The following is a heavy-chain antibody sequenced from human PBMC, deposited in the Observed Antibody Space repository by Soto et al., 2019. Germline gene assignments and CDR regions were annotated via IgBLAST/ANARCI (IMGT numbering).Heavy chain of an antibody. D-gene: IGHD6-13*01. J-gene: IGHJ6*02. CDR1: GGSINYYY. Sequence: SETLSLTCTVSGGSINYYYWSWIRQPPGKGLEWIGYIYSRGSTNYAPSLKGRVTISVETSKNQFSLKLTSVTAADTAVYYCAREGVSSSWYYYYGMDVWGQGSTVTVSS. CDR2: IYSRGST. CDR3: AREGVSSSWYYYYGMDV. V-gene: IGHV4-59*01.